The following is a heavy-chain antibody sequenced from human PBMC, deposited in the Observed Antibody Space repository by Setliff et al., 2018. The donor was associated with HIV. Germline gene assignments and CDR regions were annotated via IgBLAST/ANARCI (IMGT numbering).Heavy chain of an antibody. D-gene: IGHD1-7*01. V-gene: IGHV4-59*11. J-gene: IGHJ6*03. CDR3: ARGWQLELPGTYYYYMDV. CDR2: IYYSGST. CDR1: GGSISSHY. Sequence: SQTLSLTCSVSGGSISSHYWSWIRQPLGKGLEWIGNIYYSGSTKCNPSLKSRVTMSVETSKNQFSLNLSSVTAADTAVYYCARGWQLELPGTYYYYMDVWGKGTTVTVSS.